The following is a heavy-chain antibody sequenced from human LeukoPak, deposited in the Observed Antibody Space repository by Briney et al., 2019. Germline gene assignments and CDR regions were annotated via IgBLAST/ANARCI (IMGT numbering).Heavy chain of an antibody. V-gene: IGHV3-30*18. CDR1: RFNFNNYA. D-gene: IGHD5-24*01. CDR2: ISFDGNNK. J-gene: IGHJ6*02. Sequence: GGSLRLSCAASRFNFNNYAMHWVRQAPGKGLQWVAGISFDGNNKNYADSVKGRFTISRDNSKHTLYLQMNSLRAEDTAVYYCAKDQRWLQYFYYSMDVWGQGTTVTVSS. CDR3: AKDQRWLQYFYYSMDV.